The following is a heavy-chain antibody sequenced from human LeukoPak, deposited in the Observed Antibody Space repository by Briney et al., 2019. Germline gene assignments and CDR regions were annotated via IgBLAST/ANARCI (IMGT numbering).Heavy chain of an antibody. CDR1: GFTFTNHW. D-gene: IGHD6-13*01. CDR2: INSDGSGT. J-gene: IGHJ6*02. V-gene: IGHV3-74*01. Sequence: GGSLRLSCAASGFTFTNHWMHWVRQAPGKGLVWVSRINSDGSGTSFADSVKGRFTISRDNAKNTLYLQMNSLRAEDTAVHYCARAISHSNYGVDVWGQGTTVTVSS. CDR3: ARAISHSNYGVDV.